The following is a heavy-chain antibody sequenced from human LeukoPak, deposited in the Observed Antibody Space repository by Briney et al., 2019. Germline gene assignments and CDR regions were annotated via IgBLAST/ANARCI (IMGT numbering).Heavy chain of an antibody. CDR3: ARVTGYMIEDYFDY. V-gene: IGHV4-34*01. D-gene: IGHD3-22*01. Sequence: SETLSLTCAVYGGSFSGYYWSWIRQPPGKGLEWIGSVYYSGNTYYNSSLKSRVTISVDTSKNQFSLKLSSVTAADTAVYYCARVTGYMIEDYFDYWGQGTLVTVSS. CDR1: GGSFSGYY. J-gene: IGHJ4*02. CDR2: VYYSGNT.